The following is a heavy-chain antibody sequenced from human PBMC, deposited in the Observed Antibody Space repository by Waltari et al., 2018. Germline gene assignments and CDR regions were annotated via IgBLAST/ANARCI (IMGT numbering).Heavy chain of an antibody. D-gene: IGHD5-12*01. CDR3: ARRQREYSGPGAFDI. CDR2: INHSGST. J-gene: IGHJ3*02. CDR1: GGSFSGYY. Sequence: QVQLQQWGAGLLKPSETLSLTCAVYGGSFSGYYWSWLRQPPGKGLEWIGEINHSGSTSYNPSLMIRVTIPVDTSKNQFSLKLSSVTAADTAVYYCARRQREYSGPGAFDIWGQGTMVTVSS. V-gene: IGHV4-34*01.